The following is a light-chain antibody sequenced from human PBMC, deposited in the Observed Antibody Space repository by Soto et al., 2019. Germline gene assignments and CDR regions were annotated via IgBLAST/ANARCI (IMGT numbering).Light chain of an antibody. CDR2: KAS. V-gene: IGKV1-5*03. CDR3: QQYNTYPLT. Sequence: DIQMTQSPSTLSASVGDRVTITCRASQSISTWLAWYQQKPGKAPKLLIYKASSLESGVPSRFSGSGSGAEFTLTISSLQPDDFATYYCQQYNTYPLTFGGGATVEIK. CDR1: QSISTW. J-gene: IGKJ4*01.